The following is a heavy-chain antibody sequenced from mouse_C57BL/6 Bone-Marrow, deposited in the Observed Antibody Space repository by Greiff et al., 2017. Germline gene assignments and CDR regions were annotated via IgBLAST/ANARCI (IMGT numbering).Heavy chain of an antibody. D-gene: IGHD2-2*01. CDR2: IDPANGNT. J-gene: IGHJ1*03. V-gene: IGHV14-3*01. Sequence: EVKLVESVAELVRPGASVKLSCTASGFNIKNTYMHWVKQRPEQGLEWIGRIDPANGNTKYAPKFQGKATITADTSSNTAYLQLSSLTSKDTAIYYCARRMWLRWYFDVWGTGTTVTVSS. CDR3: ARRMWLRWYFDV. CDR1: GFNIKNTY.